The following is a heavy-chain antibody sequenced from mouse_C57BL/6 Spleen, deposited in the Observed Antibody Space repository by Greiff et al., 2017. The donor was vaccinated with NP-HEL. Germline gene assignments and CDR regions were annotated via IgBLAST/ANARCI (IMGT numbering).Heavy chain of an antibody. J-gene: IGHJ3*01. CDR3: ATMAY. V-gene: IGHV5-17*01. Sequence: EVKLQESGGGLVKPGGSLKLSCAASGFTFSDYGMHWVRQAPEKGLEWVAYISSGSSTIYYADTVKGRFTISRDNAKNTLFLQMTSLRSEDTAMYYCATMAYWGQGTLVTVSA. CDR2: ISSGSSTI. CDR1: GFTFSDYG.